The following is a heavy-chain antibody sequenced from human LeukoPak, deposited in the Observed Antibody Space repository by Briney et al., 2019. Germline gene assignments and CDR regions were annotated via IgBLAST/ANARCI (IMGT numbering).Heavy chain of an antibody. J-gene: IGHJ3*02. CDR2: IYYSGST. Sequence: SEALSLTCTVSGGSFRSGSYYWSSIRQPPGKGLGWTGYIYYSGSTNYHPSLKSRVTISVDTSKNHFSLKLSSVTAADTAVYYCARYCSSTSRYISAFDIWGQGTMVTVSS. D-gene: IGHD2-2*02. V-gene: IGHV4-61*01. CDR1: GGSFRSGSYY. CDR3: ARYCSSTSRYISAFDI.